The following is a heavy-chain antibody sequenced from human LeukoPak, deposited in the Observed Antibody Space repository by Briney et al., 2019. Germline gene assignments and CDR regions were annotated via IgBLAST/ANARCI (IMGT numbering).Heavy chain of an antibody. J-gene: IGHJ5*02. CDR3: ATCIAVAGTGWFDP. Sequence: SETLSLTCTVSGDSINSYSWIWIRQPAGKGLEWIGRIFTSGSTNYNPSLKSRVTMSVDTSKNQFSLKLSSVTAADTAVYYCATCIAVAGTGWFDPWGQGTLVTVSS. V-gene: IGHV4-4*07. D-gene: IGHD6-19*01. CDR2: IFTSGST. CDR1: GDSINSYS.